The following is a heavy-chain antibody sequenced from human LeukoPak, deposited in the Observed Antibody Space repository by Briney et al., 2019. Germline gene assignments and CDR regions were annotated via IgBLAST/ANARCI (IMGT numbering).Heavy chain of an antibody. J-gene: IGHJ4*02. CDR2: ISWDGGHT. CDR3: XKGGQAXCXDH. CDR1: GFSFEDYM. D-gene: IGHD5-12*01. V-gene: IGHV3-43*01. Sequence: GGSLRLSCAASGFSFEDYMMHWVRQPPGKGLEWISLISWDGGHTYYADSVKGRFTISRDNNKNSLYLQMDSLRVEDSAFYYXXKGGQAXCXDHWGQXXXVTV.